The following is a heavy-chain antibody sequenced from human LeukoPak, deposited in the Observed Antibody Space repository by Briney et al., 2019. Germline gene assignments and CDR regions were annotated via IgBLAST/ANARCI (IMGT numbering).Heavy chain of an antibody. CDR2: INPSGGST. D-gene: IGHD6-6*01. CDR1: GYTFTSYY. CDR3: ARVHYHHYSSSSGNWFDP. J-gene: IGHJ5*02. V-gene: IGHV1-46*01. Sequence: GASVKVSCKASGYTFTSYYMHWVRQAPGQGLEWMGMINPSGGSTSHAQKFQGRVTITRDTSTSTVYTELSSRRSEDTAVYYCARVHYHHYSSSSGNWFDPWGQGTLVTVSS.